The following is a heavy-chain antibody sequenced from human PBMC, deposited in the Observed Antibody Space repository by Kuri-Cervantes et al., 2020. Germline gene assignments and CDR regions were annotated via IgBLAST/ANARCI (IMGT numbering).Heavy chain of an antibody. Sequence: GESLKISCAASGFTFSTYAMTWVRQAPGKGLEWVSAISGSGGSTSYADSVKGRFTISRDNSKNTLYLQMNSLRADDTAIYFCAKSSSWRTVAFDFWGQGTMVTVSS. CDR1: GFTFSTYA. D-gene: IGHD6-6*01. CDR3: AKSSSWRTVAFDF. CDR2: ISGSGGST. J-gene: IGHJ3*01. V-gene: IGHV3-23*01.